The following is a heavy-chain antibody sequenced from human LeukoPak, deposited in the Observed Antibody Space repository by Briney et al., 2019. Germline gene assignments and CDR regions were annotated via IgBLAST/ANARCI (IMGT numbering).Heavy chain of an antibody. D-gene: IGHD3-22*01. Sequence: ASVKVSFKASGGTFSSYAISWVRQAPGQGLEWMGGIIPIFGTANYAQKFQGRVTIAADESTSTAYMELSSLRSEDTAVYYCARGGVVVTIGHDYWGQGTLVTVSS. CDR1: GGTFSSYA. CDR2: IIPIFGTA. V-gene: IGHV1-69*13. CDR3: ARGGVVVTIGHDY. J-gene: IGHJ4*02.